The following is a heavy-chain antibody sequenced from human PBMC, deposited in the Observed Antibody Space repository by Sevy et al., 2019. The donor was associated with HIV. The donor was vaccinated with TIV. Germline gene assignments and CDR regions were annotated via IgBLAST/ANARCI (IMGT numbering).Heavy chain of an antibody. CDR2: ISSSSSYI. Sequence: GGSLRLSCAASGFTFSSYSMSWVRQAPGKGLEWVLSISSSSSYIYYADSVKGRFTISRDNAKNSLYLQMNSLRAEDTAVYYCARDGSSSGDAFDIWGQGTMVTVSS. V-gene: IGHV3-21*01. CDR3: ARDGSSSGDAFDI. J-gene: IGHJ3*02. D-gene: IGHD6-6*01. CDR1: GFTFSSYS.